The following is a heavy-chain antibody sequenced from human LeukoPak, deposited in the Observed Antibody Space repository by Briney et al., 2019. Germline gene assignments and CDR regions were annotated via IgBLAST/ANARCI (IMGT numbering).Heavy chain of an antibody. J-gene: IGHJ4*02. CDR3: ARGTGTSSFDY. CDR1: GFTFSSYA. D-gene: IGHD1-7*01. V-gene: IGHV3-30*04. Sequence: GRSLRLSCAASGFTFSSYAMHWVRQAPGKGLEWVAVISYDGSNKYYADSVKGRFTISRDNAKNSLYLQMNSLRAEDTAVYYCARGTGTSSFDYWGQGTLVTVSS. CDR2: ISYDGSNK.